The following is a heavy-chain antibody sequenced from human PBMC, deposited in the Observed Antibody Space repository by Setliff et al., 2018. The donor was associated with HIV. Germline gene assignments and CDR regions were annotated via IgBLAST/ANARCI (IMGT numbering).Heavy chain of an antibody. CDR3: ARSVIGYYYYGMDV. J-gene: IGHJ6*02. V-gene: IGHV3-30-3*01. CDR2: MSFDGTNK. Sequence: GGSLRLSCAASGFTFSSYTIHWVRQAPGKGLEWVAVMSFDGTNKYYADSVKGRFTISRDNSKNTLYLQMNSLRAEDTAVYYCARSVIGYYYYGMDVWGQGTLVTVSS. D-gene: IGHD3-10*01. CDR1: GFTFSSYT.